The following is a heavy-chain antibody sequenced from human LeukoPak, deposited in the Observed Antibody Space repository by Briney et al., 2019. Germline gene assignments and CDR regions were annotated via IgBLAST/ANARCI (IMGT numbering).Heavy chain of an antibody. V-gene: IGHV3-30*03. CDR2: ISYDGSNK. CDR1: GFTFSSYG. Sequence: PGGSLRLSCAASGFTFSSYGMHWVRQAPGKGLEWVAVISYDGSNKYYADSVKGRFTISRDNSKNTLYLQMRAEDTAVYYCARASDILSPSYFDYWGQGTLVTVSS. D-gene: IGHD3-9*01. CDR3: ARASDILSPSYFDY. J-gene: IGHJ4*02.